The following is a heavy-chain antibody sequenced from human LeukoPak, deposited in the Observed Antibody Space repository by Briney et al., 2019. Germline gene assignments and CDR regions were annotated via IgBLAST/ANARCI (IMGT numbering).Heavy chain of an antibody. V-gene: IGHV5-51*01. J-gene: IGHJ4*02. CDR3: ATLAVAGTPSHFDY. CDR1: GYSFTSSW. Sequence: GESLKISCKGSGYSFTSSWIGWVRQMPGKGLEWMGIIYPGDSDTRYSPSFQGQVTISVDRSISTAYLQWSSLKASDTAMYYCATLAVAGTPSHFDYWGQGTLVTVSS. CDR2: IYPGDSDT. D-gene: IGHD6-19*01.